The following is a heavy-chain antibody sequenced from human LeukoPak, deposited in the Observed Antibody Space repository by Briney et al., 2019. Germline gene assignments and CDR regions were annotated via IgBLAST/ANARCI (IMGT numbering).Heavy chain of an antibody. D-gene: IGHD3-16*01. CDR1: GFTFSNYW. V-gene: IGHV3-7*03. CDR3: ARGRRDSEYVGGLGY. J-gene: IGHJ4*02. CDR2: IKEDGSVK. Sequence: GGSLRLSCEASGFTFSNYWMSWVRQAPGKGLEWLANIKEDGSVKYCVDSVKGRFTISRDNAKNLLFLQMNSLRAEDTAVYSCARGRRDSEYVGGLGYWGQGILVTVSS.